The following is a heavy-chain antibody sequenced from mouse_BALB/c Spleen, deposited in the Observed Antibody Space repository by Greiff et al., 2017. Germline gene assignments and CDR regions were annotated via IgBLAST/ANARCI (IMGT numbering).Heavy chain of an antibody. V-gene: IGHV5-9-3*01. CDR2: ISSGGSYT. CDR1: GFTFSSYA. J-gene: IGHJ2*01. CDR3: ARQYYYGSSYDYFDY. D-gene: IGHD1-1*01. Sequence: EVQRVQSGGGLVKPGGSLKLSCAASGFTFSSYAMSWVRQTPEKRLEWVATISSGGSYTYYPDSVKGRFTISRDNAKNTLYLQMSSLRSEDTAMYYCARQYYYGSSYDYFDYWGQGTTLTVSS.